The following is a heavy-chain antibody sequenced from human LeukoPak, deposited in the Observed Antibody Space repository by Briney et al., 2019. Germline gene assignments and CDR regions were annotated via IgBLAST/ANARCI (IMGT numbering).Heavy chain of an antibody. Sequence: GGSLRLSCAASGFTFSNYGMHWVRQAPGKGLEWVSVISFDGSAKYYADSVKGRFTISRDNSKNTLYLQMTSLRAEDTAVYYCTRDPAYYLRYGYFDYWGQGILVTVSS. V-gene: IGHV3-30*03. CDR2: ISFDGSAK. D-gene: IGHD3-9*01. CDR1: GFTFSNYG. J-gene: IGHJ4*02. CDR3: TRDPAYYLRYGYFDY.